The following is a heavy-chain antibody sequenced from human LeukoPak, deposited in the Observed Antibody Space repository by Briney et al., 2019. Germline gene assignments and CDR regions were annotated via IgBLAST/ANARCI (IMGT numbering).Heavy chain of an antibody. D-gene: IGHD2-2*01. V-gene: IGHV4-34*01. Sequence: PSETLSLTCAVYGGSFSGYYWSWIRQPPGKGLEWIGEINHSGSTNYNPSLKSRVTISVDTSKNQFSLKLSSVTAADTAVYYCAGDERLGYCSSTSCYRIGPFDYWGQGTLVTVSS. CDR3: AGDERLGYCSSTSCYRIGPFDY. CDR2: INHSGST. J-gene: IGHJ4*02. CDR1: GGSFSGYY.